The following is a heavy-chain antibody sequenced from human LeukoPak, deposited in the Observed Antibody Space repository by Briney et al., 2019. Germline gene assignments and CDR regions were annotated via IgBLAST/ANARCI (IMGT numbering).Heavy chain of an antibody. J-gene: IGHJ4*02. CDR2: VSGGGRTT. Sequence: PGGSLRLSCAASGFIFNNYDMYWVRRAPGKGLEWVSRVSGGGRTTYYADFVKGRFTISRENSKNTLYLQMNSLRAEDTAVYYCAKDRLMSKSLTREVIFDSWGPGILVTVSS. CDR3: AKDRLMSKSLTREVIFDS. V-gene: IGHV3-23*01. D-gene: IGHD3-10*01. CDR1: GFIFNNYD.